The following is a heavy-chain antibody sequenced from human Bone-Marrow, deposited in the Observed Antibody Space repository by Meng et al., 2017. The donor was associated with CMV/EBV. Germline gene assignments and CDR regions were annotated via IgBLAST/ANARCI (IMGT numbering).Heavy chain of an antibody. CDR3: ARALEYMILAFDI. CDR1: GGSISSGDYY. Sequence: LRLSCTVSGGSISSGDYYWSWIRQPPGKGLEWIGYIYYSGSTYYNPSLKSRVTISVDTSKNQFSLKLSSVTAADTAVYYCARALEYMILAFDIWAQGTMVTVSS. J-gene: IGHJ3*02. CDR2: IYYSGST. V-gene: IGHV4-30-4*08. D-gene: IGHD3-22*01.